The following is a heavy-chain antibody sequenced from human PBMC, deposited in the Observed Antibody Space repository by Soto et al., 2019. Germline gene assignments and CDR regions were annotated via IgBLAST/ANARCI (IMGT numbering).Heavy chain of an antibody. CDR3: ARGGSYYAH. J-gene: IGHJ4*02. CDR2: INSVSGGT. D-gene: IGHD3-16*01. V-gene: IGHV1-2*02. Sequence: QVQLVQSGAEVKQPGASVRVSCKASGNTHTIYFIHWLRQAPGRGLEWMGWINSVSGGTNYAPRFRGRVSMTRDTSSATAFMDLSGLRSDDTAVYYCARGGSYYAHWGQGTLVTVSS. CDR1: GNTHTIYF.